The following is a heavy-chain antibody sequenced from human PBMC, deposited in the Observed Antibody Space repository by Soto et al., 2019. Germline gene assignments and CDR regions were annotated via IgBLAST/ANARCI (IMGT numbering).Heavy chain of an antibody. J-gene: IGHJ4*02. CDR2: IICSATTT. V-gene: IGHV3-23*01. Sequence: GGSLRLSCAGSVFTFSRHPMNSVRQAPVKGLEWVSSIICSATTTYYADSVKGRFTISRDKSKKTLYLQMNSLRAEDTAVYYCAKEGPSRSCGGECPFDYWGQGPLVTVSS. D-gene: IGHD2-21*01. CDR3: AKEGPSRSCGGECPFDY. CDR1: VFTFSRHP.